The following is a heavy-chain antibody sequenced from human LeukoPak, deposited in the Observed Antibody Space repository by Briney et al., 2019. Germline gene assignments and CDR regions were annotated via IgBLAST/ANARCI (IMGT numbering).Heavy chain of an antibody. CDR3: LNEHGG. V-gene: IGHV1-2*02. Sequence: ASVKVSCKASGYTFTGSYMHWVRQAPGQGFEWIGWISPASGATKYAQNFQGRVTLTTETSITTAYMELSSLTSDDTASYYCLNEHGGWGQGTPVTVSS. CDR2: ISPASGAT. D-gene: IGHD1-1*01. J-gene: IGHJ4*02. CDR1: GYTFTGSY.